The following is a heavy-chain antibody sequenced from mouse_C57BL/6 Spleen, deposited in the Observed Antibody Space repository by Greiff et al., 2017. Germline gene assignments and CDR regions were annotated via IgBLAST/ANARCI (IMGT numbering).Heavy chain of an antibody. Sequence: EVQRVESGPGLVKPSQSLSLTCSVTGYSITSGYYWNWIRQFPGNKLEWMGYISYDGSNNYNPSLKNRISITRDTSKNQFFLKLNSVTTEDTATYYCARDEKLDYWGQGTTLTVSS. CDR2: ISYDGSN. CDR3: ARDEKLDY. CDR1: GYSITSGYY. J-gene: IGHJ2*01. V-gene: IGHV3-6*01.